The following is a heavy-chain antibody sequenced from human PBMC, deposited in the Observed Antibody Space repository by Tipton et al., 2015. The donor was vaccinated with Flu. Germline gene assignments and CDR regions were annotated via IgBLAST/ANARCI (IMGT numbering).Heavy chain of an antibody. V-gene: IGHV4-4*07. CDR1: GGSISSYY. Sequence: TLSLTCTVSGGSISSYYWSWIRQPAGKGLEWIGRIYTSGSTNYNPSLKSRVTMSVDTSTNQFSLKLSSVTAADTAVYYCAGDFTDGAFDIWGQGTMVTVSS. CDR3: AGDFTDGAFDI. J-gene: IGHJ3*02. CDR2: IYTSGST.